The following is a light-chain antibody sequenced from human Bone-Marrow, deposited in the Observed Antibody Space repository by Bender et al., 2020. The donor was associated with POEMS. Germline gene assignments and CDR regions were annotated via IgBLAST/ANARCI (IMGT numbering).Light chain of an antibody. CDR3: QAWDSSTAYV. J-gene: IGLJ1*01. V-gene: IGLV2-14*01. CDR2: GVT. Sequence: QSAPTQPASVSGSPGQSITISCTATNSDVGDYKYVSWYQQHPGKAPKLMIYGVTNRPSGIPERFSGSNSGNTATLTISVTQAMDEADYYCQAWDSSTAYVFGTGTKVTVL. CDR1: NSDVGDYKY.